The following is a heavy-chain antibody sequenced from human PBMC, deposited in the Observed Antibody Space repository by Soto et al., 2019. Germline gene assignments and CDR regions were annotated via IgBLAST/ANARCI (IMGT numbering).Heavy chain of an antibody. J-gene: IGHJ4*02. CDR2: INPGNGNT. V-gene: IGHV1-3*01. CDR3: ARESEDLTSNFDY. Sequence: ASVKVSCKASGYTFTSYGMNWVRQAPGRGLEWMGWINPGNGNTKYSQKFQGRVIIERDTSASTAYMEMNSLRAEDTAVYYCARESEDLTSNFDYWGQGTWSPSPQ. CDR1: GYTFTSYG.